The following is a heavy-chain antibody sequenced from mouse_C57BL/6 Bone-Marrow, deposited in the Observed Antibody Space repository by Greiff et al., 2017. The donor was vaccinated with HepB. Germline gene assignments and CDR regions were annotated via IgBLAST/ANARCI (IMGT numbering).Heavy chain of an antibody. CDR1: GFSLTSYG. CDR3: AKRGAAQATLYDMDY. V-gene: IGHV2-5*01. CDR2: IWRGGST. J-gene: IGHJ4*01. D-gene: IGHD3-2*02. Sequence: VQLQQSGPGLVQPSQSLSITCTVSGFSLTSYGVHWVRQSPGKGLEWLGVIWRGGSTDYNAAFMSRLSITKDNSKSQVFFKMNSLQADDTAIYYCAKRGAAQATLYDMDYWGQGTSVTVSS.